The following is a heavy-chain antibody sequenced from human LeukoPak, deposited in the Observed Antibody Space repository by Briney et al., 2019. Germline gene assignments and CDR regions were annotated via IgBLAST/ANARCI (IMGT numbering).Heavy chain of an antibody. J-gene: IGHJ5*02. CDR2: IYYSGST. CDR3: AREQLGSWFDP. Sequence: PSETLSLTCTVSGGSISSGDYYWSWIRQPPGKGLEWIGYIYYSGSTYYNPSLKSRVTISVDTSKNQFSLKLSSVTAADTAVYYCAREQLGSWFDPWGQGTLVTVSS. V-gene: IGHV4-30-4*01. D-gene: IGHD6-6*01. CDR1: GGSISSGDYY.